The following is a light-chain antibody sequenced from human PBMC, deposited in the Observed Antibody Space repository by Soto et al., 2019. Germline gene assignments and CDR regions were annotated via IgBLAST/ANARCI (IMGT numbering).Light chain of an antibody. V-gene: IGLV2-14*03. CDR3: SSYRTYSTLEV. CDR2: GVS. CDR1: NTDIGGYNY. Sequence: QSALTQPDSVSGSPGESITISCTGTNTDIGGYNYVSWYQQHPGKAPKLVIYGVSSRPSGVSSRFSGSKSGYTASLTISGLQAEDDAHYYCSSYRTYSTLEVFGTGTKVTVL. J-gene: IGLJ1*01.